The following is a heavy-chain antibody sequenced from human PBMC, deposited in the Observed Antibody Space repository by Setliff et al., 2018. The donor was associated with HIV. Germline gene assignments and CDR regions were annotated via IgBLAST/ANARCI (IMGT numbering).Heavy chain of an antibody. CDR3: ARGLSSQTYWGTRPLGLDY. Sequence: SETLSLTCSVSSGSMTGHYWTWVRQPPGKGLEWIGYLHSLGSSRVSATPKYSPSLKSRITISLDPSNRQFSLTMTSVTSADTAVYYCARGLSSQTYWGTRPLGLDYWGQGSLVTVSS. V-gene: IGHV4-4*08. CDR1: SGSMTGHY. J-gene: IGHJ4*01. CDR2: LHSLGSSRVSATP. D-gene: IGHD2-2*01.